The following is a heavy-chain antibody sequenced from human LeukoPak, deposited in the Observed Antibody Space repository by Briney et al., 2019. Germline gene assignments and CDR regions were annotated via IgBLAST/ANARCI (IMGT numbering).Heavy chain of an antibody. CDR1: GFTFSSYA. D-gene: IGHD1-26*01. V-gene: IGHV3-66*01. J-gene: IGHJ4*02. CDR2: LYSGGDT. CDR3: ARRSGEGYFDC. Sequence: QAGGSLRLSCAASGFTFSSYAMSWVRQAPGKGLEWLSVLYSGGDTYYADSVKGRFTISRDNSKNTLYLQLNSLRAEDTAVYYCARRSGEGYFDCWGQGTLVTVSS.